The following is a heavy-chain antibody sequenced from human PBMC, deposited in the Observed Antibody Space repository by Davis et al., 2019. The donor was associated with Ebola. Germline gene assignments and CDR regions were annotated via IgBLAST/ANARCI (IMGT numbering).Heavy chain of an antibody. CDR3: AKDYNWDDS. CDR2: ISDSAENT. Sequence: SCKASGYTFTNYAMSWVRQAPGKGLEWVSTISDSAENTYYADSVKGRFTISRDNSKNTLYLQMNGLRAEDTAVYYCAKDYNWDDSWGQGTLVTVSS. J-gene: IGHJ5*01. V-gene: IGHV3-23*01. CDR1: GYTFTNYA.